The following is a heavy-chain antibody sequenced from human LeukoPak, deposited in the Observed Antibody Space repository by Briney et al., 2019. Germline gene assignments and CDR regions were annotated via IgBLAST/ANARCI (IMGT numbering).Heavy chain of an antibody. CDR2: ISAYNGNT. D-gene: IGHD3-10*01. CDR1: SCTVTGYG. J-gene: IGHJ4*02. V-gene: IGHV1-18*04. Sequence: AAVKAMCKAWSCTVTGYGVGWGRQAPGKRLEWMGWISAYNGNTNYAQKLQGRVTMTTDTSTSTAYMELRSLRSDDTAVYYCARESLWSPLDYWGQGTLVTVSS. CDR3: ARESLWSPLDY.